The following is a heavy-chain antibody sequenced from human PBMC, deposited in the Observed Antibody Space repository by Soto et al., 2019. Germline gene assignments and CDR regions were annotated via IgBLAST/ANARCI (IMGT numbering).Heavy chain of an antibody. D-gene: IGHD3-3*01. CDR2: IIPIFGTA. J-gene: IGHJ4*02. CDR3: ARVNDWCSGYYQPFDY. CDR1: GGSFSSYA. Sequence: GAAVKVSCKASGGSFSSYASTWVRQSPGQGLEWMGGIIPIFGTANYAQKFQGRVTITPDESTSTAYMELSRLRSEDPAVYYCARVNDWCSGYYQPFDYWGQGTLVTVSS. V-gene: IGHV1-69*13.